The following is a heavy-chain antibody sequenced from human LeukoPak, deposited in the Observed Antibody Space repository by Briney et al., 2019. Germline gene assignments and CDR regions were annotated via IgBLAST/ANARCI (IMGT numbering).Heavy chain of an antibody. CDR3: ARYIHPQGLVGYAMDV. CDR2: INPNSGGT. J-gene: IGHJ6*02. D-gene: IGHD2-15*01. Sequence: ASVKVSCKASGYTFTGYYMHWVRQAPGQGLEWMGWINPNSGGTNYAQKFQGRVTMTRDTSISTAYMELSRLRSEDTAVYYCARYIHPQGLVGYAMDVWGQGTTVIVSS. V-gene: IGHV1-2*02. CDR1: GYTFTGYY.